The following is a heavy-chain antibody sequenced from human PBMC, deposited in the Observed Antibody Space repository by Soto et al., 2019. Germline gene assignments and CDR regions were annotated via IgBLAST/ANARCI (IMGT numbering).Heavy chain of an antibody. D-gene: IGHD3-3*01. Sequence: PGGSLRLSCAASGFTFSSYSMNWVRQAPGKGLEWVSSISSSSSYIYYADSVKGRFTISRDNAKNSLYLQMNSLRAEDTAVYYCARAKNYDFWSGYDAFDIWGQGTMVTVPS. V-gene: IGHV3-21*01. CDR3: ARAKNYDFWSGYDAFDI. CDR1: GFTFSSYS. J-gene: IGHJ3*02. CDR2: ISSSSSYI.